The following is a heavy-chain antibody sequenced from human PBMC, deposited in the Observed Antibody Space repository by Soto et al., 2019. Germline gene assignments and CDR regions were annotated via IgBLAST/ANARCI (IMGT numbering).Heavy chain of an antibody. CDR3: AASDSSGRWLDY. CDR2: IYYSGST. J-gene: IGHJ4*02. CDR1: GGSISSGGYY. D-gene: IGHD3-22*01. Sequence: SETLSLTCTVAGGSISSGGYYWSWIPQHPGKGLEWIGYIYYSGSTYYNPSLKGRVTISVDTSKNQFSLKLSSVTAADTAVYYCAASDSSGRWLDYWGQGTLVTVSS. V-gene: IGHV4-31*03.